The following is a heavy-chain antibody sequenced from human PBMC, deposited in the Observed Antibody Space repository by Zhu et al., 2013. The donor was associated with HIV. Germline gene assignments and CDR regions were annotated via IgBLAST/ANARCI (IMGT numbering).Heavy chain of an antibody. CDR2: INPNSGDT. J-gene: IGHJ3*02. D-gene: IGHD2-2*01. Sequence: QVQLVQSGAEVKKPGASVKVSCKASGYTFTGYYMHWVRQAPGQGLEWMGWINPNSGDTNYAQKFHGRVTMTRDTSISTDYMELSRLRFDDTAVYYCARSPAIQPAVYNGDAFDIWGQGTMVTVSS. V-gene: IGHV1-2*02. CDR1: GYTFTGYY. CDR3: ARSPAIQPAVYNGDAFDI.